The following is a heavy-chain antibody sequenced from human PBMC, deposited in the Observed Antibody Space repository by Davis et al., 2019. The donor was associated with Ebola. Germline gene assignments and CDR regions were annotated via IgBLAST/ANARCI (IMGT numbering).Heavy chain of an antibody. CDR3: AKEGVRYSGYDPRRYYGMDV. D-gene: IGHD5-12*01. CDR2: ISSRNSYI. J-gene: IGHJ6*02. Sequence: GESLKISCAASGFTFSSYSMNWVRQAPGKGLEWVSSISSRNSYIHYADSVKGRFTISRDNAKNSLYLQMNSLGAEDTAVYYCAKEGVRYSGYDPRRYYGMDVWGQGTTVTVSS. V-gene: IGHV3-21*01. CDR1: GFTFSSYS.